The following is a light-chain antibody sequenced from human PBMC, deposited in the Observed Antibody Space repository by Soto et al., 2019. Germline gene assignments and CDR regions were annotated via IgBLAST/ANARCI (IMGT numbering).Light chain of an antibody. J-gene: IGKJ1*01. V-gene: IGKV3-15*01. CDR1: QRVSSN. Sequence: EIVMTQSPATLSVSPGERATLSCRARQRVSSNLAWYQQKPGQAPRLLSYGASTRATGIPARFSGSGSGTAFTLTISSVKSEYFAVYYCQHYNNGPPWTFGQGTKVEIK. CDR2: GAS. CDR3: QHYNNGPPWT.